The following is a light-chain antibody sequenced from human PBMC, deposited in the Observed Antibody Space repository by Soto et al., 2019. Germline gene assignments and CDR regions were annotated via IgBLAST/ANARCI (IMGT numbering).Light chain of an antibody. J-gene: IGKJ4*01. CDR2: FAS. Sequence: RVMTQSPATLSVSPGEKATLSCRASQTVSNNLAWYQQKPGQAPRLLIYFASTRATGIPARFSGSGSGTEFTFXINSXQSEDFAVYXCXHXDEWPLTFGGGTKVEIK. CDR1: QTVSNN. V-gene: IGKV3-15*01. CDR3: XHXDEWPLT.